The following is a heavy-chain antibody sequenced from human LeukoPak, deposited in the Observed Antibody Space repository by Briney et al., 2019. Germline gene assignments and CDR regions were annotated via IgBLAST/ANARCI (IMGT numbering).Heavy chain of an antibody. CDR2: ISSSRSDT. CDR3: ARDRLWEVGATPYFAY. CDR1: GFTFSDYY. V-gene: IGHV3-11*05. D-gene: IGHD1-26*01. J-gene: IGHJ4*02. Sequence: AGTLSLSCAASGFTFSDYYWSWIRQAPGKGLEWVSYISSSRSDTKYADSVKGRFTISRDNAKNSLYLQMSSLRAEDTAVYYCARDRLWEVGATPYFAYWGQGTLVTVSS.